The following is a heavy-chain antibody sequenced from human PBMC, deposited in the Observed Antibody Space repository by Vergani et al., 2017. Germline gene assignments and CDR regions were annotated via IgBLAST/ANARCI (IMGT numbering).Heavy chain of an antibody. D-gene: IGHD3-10*01. CDR1: GGSISSYY. CDR2: IYYSGST. Sequence: QVQLQESGPGLVKPSETLSLTCTVSGGSISSYYWSWIRQPPGKGLEWIGYIYYSGSTNYNPSLKSRVTISVDTSKNQFSLKLSSVTAADTAVYYCARGWGFGELFPDXFDYWGQGTLVTVSS. J-gene: IGHJ4*02. CDR3: ARGWGFGELFPDXFDY. V-gene: IGHV4-59*01.